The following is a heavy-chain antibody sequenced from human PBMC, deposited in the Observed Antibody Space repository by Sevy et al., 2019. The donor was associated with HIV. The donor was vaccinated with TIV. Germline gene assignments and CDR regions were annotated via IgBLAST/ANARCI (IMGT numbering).Heavy chain of an antibody. D-gene: IGHD2-2*01. CDR3: ARHCGSTSCSHAFDI. CDR1: GGSFSGYY. CDR2: INHSGST. J-gene: IGHJ3*02. Sequence: SETLSLTCAVYGGSFSGYYWSWIRQPPGKGLEWIGEINHSGSTNYNPSLKSRVTISVDTSKNQFSLKLGSVTAADPAVYYCARHCGSTSCSHAFDIWGQGTMVTVSS. V-gene: IGHV4-34*01.